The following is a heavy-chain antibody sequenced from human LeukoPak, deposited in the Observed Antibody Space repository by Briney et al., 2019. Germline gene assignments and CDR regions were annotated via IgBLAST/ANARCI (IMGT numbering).Heavy chain of an antibody. Sequence: ASVKVSCKASGYTFTGYYMHWVRQAPGQGLEWMGWINPNSGGTNYAQKFQGRVNMTRDTSISTAYMELSRLRSDDTAVYYCAREGLLSGSYNFDYWGQGTLVTVSS. CDR3: AREGLLSGSYNFDY. D-gene: IGHD1-26*01. V-gene: IGHV1-2*02. CDR2: INPNSGGT. CDR1: GYTFTGYY. J-gene: IGHJ4*02.